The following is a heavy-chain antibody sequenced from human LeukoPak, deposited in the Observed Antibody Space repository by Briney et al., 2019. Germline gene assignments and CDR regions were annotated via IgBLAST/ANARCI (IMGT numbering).Heavy chain of an antibody. J-gene: IGHJ4*02. CDR2: MNPNSGNT. CDR3: ARVGSSSSASDY. D-gene: IGHD6-6*01. V-gene: IGHV1-8*03. Sequence: ASVKVSCKASGYTFTSYDINWVRQATGQGLEWMGWMNPNSGNTGYAQKFQGRVTITRNTSISTAYMELSSLRSEDTAVYYCARVGSSSSASDYWGQGTLVTVSS. CDR1: GYTFTSYD.